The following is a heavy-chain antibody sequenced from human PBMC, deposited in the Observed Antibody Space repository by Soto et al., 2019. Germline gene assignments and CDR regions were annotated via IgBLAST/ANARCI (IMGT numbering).Heavy chain of an antibody. J-gene: IGHJ3*02. CDR1: GFSLSTSGVG. CDR2: IYWDDDK. V-gene: IGHV2-5*02. D-gene: IGHD3-9*01. Sequence: QITLKESGPPLVKPTQTLTLPCTFSGFSLSTSGVGVGWIRQPPGKALEWLALIYWDDDKRYSPSLKSRLTITKDTSKKQVVLTMTNMDPVDTATYYCAQIFPPYYDILAGYYSTRRRAFDIWGQGTMVTVSS. CDR3: AQIFPPYYDILAGYYSTRRRAFDI.